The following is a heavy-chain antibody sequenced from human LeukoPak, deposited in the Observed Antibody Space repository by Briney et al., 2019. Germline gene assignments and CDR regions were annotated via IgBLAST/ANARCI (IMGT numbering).Heavy chain of an antibody. CDR1: GFTFSSYA. CDR3: ARGRMYSSSPEADY. CDR2: ISGSGGST. D-gene: IGHD6-6*01. Sequence: GGSLRLSCAASGFTFSSYAMSWVRQAPGKGLEWVSAISGSGGSTYYADSVKGRFTISRDNSKNTLYLQMNSLRAEDTAVYYCARGRMYSSSPEADYWGQGTLVTVSS. J-gene: IGHJ4*02. V-gene: IGHV3-23*01.